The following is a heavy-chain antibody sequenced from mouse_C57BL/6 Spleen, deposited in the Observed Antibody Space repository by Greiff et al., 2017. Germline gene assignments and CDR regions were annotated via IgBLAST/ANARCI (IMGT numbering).Heavy chain of an antibody. V-gene: IGHV4-1*01. Sequence: AASGIDFSRYWMSWVRRAPGKGLEWIGEINPDSSTINYAPSLKDKFIISRDNAKNTLYLQMSKVRSEDTALYYCARYDYDRYYAMDYWGQGTSVTVSS. CDR2: INPDSSTI. CDR3: ARYDYDRYYAMDY. D-gene: IGHD2-4*01. J-gene: IGHJ4*01. CDR1: GIDFSRYW.